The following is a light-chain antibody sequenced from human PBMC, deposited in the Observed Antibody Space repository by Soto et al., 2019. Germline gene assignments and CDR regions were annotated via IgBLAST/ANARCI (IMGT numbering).Light chain of an antibody. CDR3: QQSYSSPPVT. CDR2: AAS. CDR1: QSISTY. Sequence: DIPMTQSPSSLSASVGDRVTINCRASQSISTYLNWYQQKPGKAPKLLIYAASPLQSGVPSKFSGSGSWTDFTLTITSLQPEDFATYYCQQSYSSPPVTFGGGTKVELK. V-gene: IGKV1-39*01. J-gene: IGKJ4*01.